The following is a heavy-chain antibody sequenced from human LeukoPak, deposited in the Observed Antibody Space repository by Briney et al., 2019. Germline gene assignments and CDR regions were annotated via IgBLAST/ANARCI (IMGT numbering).Heavy chain of an antibody. D-gene: IGHD2-15*01. CDR1: GYSFTTYW. CDR3: ARQRYCSGGSCYPDY. CDR2: IYPGDSDT. Sequence: GESLKISCKGSGYSFTTYWIGWVRQLPGKGLEWMGIIYPGDSDTRYSPSFQGQVTISADKSISTAYLQWSSLKASDTAMYYCARQRYCSGGSCYPDYWGQGTLVTVSS. V-gene: IGHV5-51*01. J-gene: IGHJ4*02.